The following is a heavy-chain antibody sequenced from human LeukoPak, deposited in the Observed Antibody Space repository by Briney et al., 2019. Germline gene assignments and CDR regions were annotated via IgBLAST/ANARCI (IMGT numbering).Heavy chain of an antibody. D-gene: IGHD2-15*01. Sequence: PGGSLRLSCGASGFTLRSYAMSWVRKAPGKGLEWVSAISDTGKTYHADSVKGRFTISRDSSKNTLFLQMNRLRPEDAAVYYCAKAPVTSCRGAFCYPFDYWGLGTLVTVSS. CDR1: GFTLRSYA. J-gene: IGHJ4*02. CDR2: ISDTGKT. V-gene: IGHV3-23*01. CDR3: AKAPVTSCRGAFCYPFDY.